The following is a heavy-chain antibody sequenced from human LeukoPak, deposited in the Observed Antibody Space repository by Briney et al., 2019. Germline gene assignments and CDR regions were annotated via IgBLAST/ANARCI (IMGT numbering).Heavy chain of an antibody. V-gene: IGHV5-51*01. CDR1: GYSFTNYW. Sequence: GASLKISCKGSGYSFTNYWIGWVRQLPGKSLEWMGIIYPGDSDTKYSPSFQGQVTITADKSISTAYLQWSSLKASDTAIYYCARDGLGYCSGGSCFGGGDYYYGMDVWGQGTTVTVSS. CDR3: ARDGLGYCSGGSCFGGGDYYYGMDV. CDR2: IYPGDSDT. D-gene: IGHD2-15*01. J-gene: IGHJ6*02.